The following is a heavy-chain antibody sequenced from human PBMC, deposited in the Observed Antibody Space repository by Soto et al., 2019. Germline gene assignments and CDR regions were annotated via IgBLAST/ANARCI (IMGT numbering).Heavy chain of an antibody. CDR3: ARHGSY. J-gene: IGHJ4*02. Sequence: ETLSLTCTVSGVSITTTSYYWGWIRQPPGKGLEWIGSVYFSGTTYYNPSLKSRVTISVDTSKNHFSLRLSSVTAADTAIYYCARHGSYWGQGTLVTVSS. CDR1: GVSITTTSYY. V-gene: IGHV4-39*01. CDR2: VYFSGTT.